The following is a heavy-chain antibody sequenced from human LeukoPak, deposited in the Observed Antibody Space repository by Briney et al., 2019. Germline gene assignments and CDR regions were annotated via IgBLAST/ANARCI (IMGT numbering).Heavy chain of an antibody. CDR3: ARDYYGSGSYSTDY. CDR2: INPNSGGT. Sequence: ASVKVSCKASGYTFTGYQMHWVRQAPGQGLEWMGWINPNSGGTNYAHEFQGRVTMTRDTSIGTAYMELSRLRSDDTAVYYCARDYYGSGSYSTDYWGQGTLVTVSS. J-gene: IGHJ4*02. D-gene: IGHD3-10*01. V-gene: IGHV1-2*02. CDR1: GYTFTGYQ.